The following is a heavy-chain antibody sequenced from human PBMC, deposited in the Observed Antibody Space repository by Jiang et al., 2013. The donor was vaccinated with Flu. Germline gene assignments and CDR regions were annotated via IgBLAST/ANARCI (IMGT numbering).Heavy chain of an antibody. CDR2: TYYRSKWYN. D-gene: IGHD3-22*01. CDR3: ARGEYYYDSSGYPHDAFDI. V-gene: IGHV6-1*01. Sequence: SQTLSLTCAISGDSVSSNSAAWNWIRQSPSRGLEWLGRTYYRSKWYNDYAVSVKSRITINPDTSKNQFSLQLNSVTPEDTAVYYCARGEYYYDSSGYPHDAFDIWGQGTMVTVSS. CDR1: GDSVSSNSAA. J-gene: IGHJ3*02.